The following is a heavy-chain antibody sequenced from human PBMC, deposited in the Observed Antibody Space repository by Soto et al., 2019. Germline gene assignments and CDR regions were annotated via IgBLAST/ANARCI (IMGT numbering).Heavy chain of an antibody. CDR2: IIPILGIA. CDR3: ARELTGIAVAPAGSAAFDI. V-gene: IGHV1-69*04. Sequence: ASVKVSCKASGGTFSSYTISWVRQAPGQGLEWMGRIIPILGIANYAQKFQGRVTITADKSTSTAYMELSSLRSEDTAVYYCARELTGIAVAPAGSAAFDIWGQGTMVTVSS. D-gene: IGHD6-19*01. CDR1: GGTFSSYT. J-gene: IGHJ3*02.